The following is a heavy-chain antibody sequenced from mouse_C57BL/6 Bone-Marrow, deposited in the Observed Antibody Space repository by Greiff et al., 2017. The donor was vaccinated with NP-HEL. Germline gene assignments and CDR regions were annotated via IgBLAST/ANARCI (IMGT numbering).Heavy chain of an antibody. V-gene: IGHV1-55*01. CDR3: ARRGRTAQATSYAMDY. CDR1: GYTFTSYW. CDR2: ISPGSGST. Sequence: QVQLQQPGAELVKPGASVKMSCKASGYTFTSYWITWVKQRPGQGLEWIGDISPGSGSTNYNEKFKSKATLTVDTSSSTAYMQLSSLTSEDSAVYYCARRGRTAQATSYAMDYWGQGTSVTVSS. D-gene: IGHD3-2*02. J-gene: IGHJ4*01.